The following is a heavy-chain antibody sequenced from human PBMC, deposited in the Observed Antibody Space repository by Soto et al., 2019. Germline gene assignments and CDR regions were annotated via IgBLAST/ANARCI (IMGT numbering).Heavy chain of an antibody. CDR2: INHSGST. V-gene: IGHV4-34*01. Sequence: LSLTCAVYGGSFSGYYWSWIRQPPGKGLEWIGEINHSGSTNYNPSLKSRVTISVDTSKNQFSLKLSSVTAADTAVYYCARRIDYDFWSGYNYYYYYGMDVWGQGTTVTVSS. CDR3: ARRIDYDFWSGYNYYYYYGMDV. D-gene: IGHD3-3*01. CDR1: GGSFSGYY. J-gene: IGHJ6*02.